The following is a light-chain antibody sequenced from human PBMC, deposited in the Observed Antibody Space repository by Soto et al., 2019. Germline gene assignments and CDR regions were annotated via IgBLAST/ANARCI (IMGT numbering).Light chain of an antibody. Sequence: EVVLTQSPGTLSLSPGEGATLSCRAGQRVSSGYLAWYQQKPGQAPRLLIYGASSRATGIPDRFSGSGSATDFTLTISRLEAEDFAVYYCQQYGSSLPTFGQGTKVDIK. J-gene: IGKJ1*01. CDR2: GAS. CDR3: QQYGSSLPT. V-gene: IGKV3-20*01. CDR1: QRVSSGY.